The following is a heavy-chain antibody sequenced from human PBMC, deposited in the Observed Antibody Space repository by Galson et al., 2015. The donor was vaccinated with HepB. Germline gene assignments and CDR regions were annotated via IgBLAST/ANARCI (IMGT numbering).Heavy chain of an antibody. V-gene: IGHV3-7*01. Sequence: SLRLSCAASGFTFRNYWMTWVRQGPGKGLEWVANINQYGREGYYVDSVKGRFTVSRDNAKNSLYLQVNNLRAEDTAMYYCARDVGDGRSLGVGIFDIWGRGTMVTVSS. D-gene: IGHD3-3*01. CDR1: GFTFRNYW. CDR3: ARDVGDGRSLGVGIFDI. J-gene: IGHJ3*02. CDR2: INQYGREG.